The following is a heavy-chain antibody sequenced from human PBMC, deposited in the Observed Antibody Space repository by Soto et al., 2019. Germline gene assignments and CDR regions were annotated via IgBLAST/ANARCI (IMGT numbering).Heavy chain of an antibody. Sequence: SETLSLTCTVSGTSISSYYWSWIRQSPGKGLEWIANIHYSGTTNYNPSLASRVTLSVDTSKNQFSLKMTSVTAADRARYFCARYNSYAIDYWGRGTLVTVSS. D-gene: IGHD2-8*01. CDR3: ARYNSYAIDY. CDR2: IHYSGTT. CDR1: GTSISSYY. J-gene: IGHJ4*02. V-gene: IGHV4-59*01.